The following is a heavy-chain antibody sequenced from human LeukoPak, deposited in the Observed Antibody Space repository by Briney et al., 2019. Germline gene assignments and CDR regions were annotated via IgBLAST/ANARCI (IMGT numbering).Heavy chain of an antibody. CDR1: GYTFTYYA. Sequence: GASVKVSCKASGYTFTYYAIHWVRQAPGHRLEWMGWINAGNGNTKYSQKFQGRVAITRDTSASTAYMELSSLRSEDTAVYYCARQFLASAGPGFDYWGQGTLVTVSS. CDR2: INAGNGNT. V-gene: IGHV1-3*01. D-gene: IGHD6-13*01. J-gene: IGHJ4*02. CDR3: ARQFLASAGPGFDY.